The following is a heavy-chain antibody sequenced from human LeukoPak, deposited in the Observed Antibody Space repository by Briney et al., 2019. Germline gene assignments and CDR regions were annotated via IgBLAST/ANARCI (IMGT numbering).Heavy chain of an antibody. CDR1: GFTFSSYG. J-gene: IGHJ4*02. Sequence: GGSLRLSCAASGFTFSSYGMHWVRQAPGKGLEWVAVISYDGSNKYYADSVKGRFTISRDNSKNTLYLQMNSLRAEDTAVYYCAKDAGFDYWGQGTLVTVSS. CDR2: ISYDGSNK. V-gene: IGHV3-30*18. CDR3: AKDAGFDY.